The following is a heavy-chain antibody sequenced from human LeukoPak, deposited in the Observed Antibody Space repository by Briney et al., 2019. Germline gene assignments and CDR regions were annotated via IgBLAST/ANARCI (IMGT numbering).Heavy chain of an antibody. CDR1: GGSISSSSYY. V-gene: IGHV4-39*07. Sequence: RPSETLSLTCTVSGGSISSSSYYWGWIRQPPGKGLEWIGSIYYSGSTYYNPSLKSRVTISVDTSKNQFSLKLSSVTAADTAVYFCARRRIDWLFDYWGQGTLVTVSS. CDR3: ARRRIDWLFDY. D-gene: IGHD3-9*01. CDR2: IYYSGST. J-gene: IGHJ4*02.